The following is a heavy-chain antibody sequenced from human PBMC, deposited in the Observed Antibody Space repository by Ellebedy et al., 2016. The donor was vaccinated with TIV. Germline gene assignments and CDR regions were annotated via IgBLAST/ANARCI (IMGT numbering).Heavy chain of an antibody. Sequence: AASVKVSCKASGYSFTNYYMHWARQAPGQGLEWMGVIYPFAGSTDYAQKFQGRVTLTRDTSTTTVYMELNSLKSEDTAVYYCARGVTVSGNDAFDIWGQGTMVTVSS. V-gene: IGHV1-46*01. D-gene: IGHD6-19*01. CDR1: GYSFTNYY. CDR3: ARGVTVSGNDAFDI. CDR2: IYPFAGST. J-gene: IGHJ3*02.